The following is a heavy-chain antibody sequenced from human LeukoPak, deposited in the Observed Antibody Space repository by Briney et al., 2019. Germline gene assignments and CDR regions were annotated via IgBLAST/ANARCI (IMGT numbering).Heavy chain of an antibody. J-gene: IGHJ4*02. D-gene: IGHD6-19*01. V-gene: IGHV3-73*01. Sequence: GGSLRLSCAASGFTFSGSAMHWVRQASGKGLEWVGRIRSKANNYATTYAASVKGRFTISRDNSKNTLYLQMDSLRVEDTATYYCAKSLDSTSGWYGPDYWGQGTLVIVSS. CDR3: AKSLDSTSGWYGPDY. CDR1: GFTFSGSA. CDR2: IRSKANNYAT.